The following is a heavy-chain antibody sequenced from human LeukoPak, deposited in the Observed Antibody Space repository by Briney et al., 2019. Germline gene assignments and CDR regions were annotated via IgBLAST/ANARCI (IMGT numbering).Heavy chain of an antibody. CDR3: ARGRAFGGVIRAFDI. CDR2: IKQDGSEK. Sequence: GGSLRVSCAASGFTFSSYWMSWVRQAPGKGLEWVANIKQDGSEKYYVDSVKGRFTISRDNAKNSLYLQMNSLRAEDTAVYYCARGRAFGGVIRAFDIWGQGTMVTVSS. J-gene: IGHJ3*02. D-gene: IGHD3-16*01. CDR1: GFTFSSYW. V-gene: IGHV3-7*01.